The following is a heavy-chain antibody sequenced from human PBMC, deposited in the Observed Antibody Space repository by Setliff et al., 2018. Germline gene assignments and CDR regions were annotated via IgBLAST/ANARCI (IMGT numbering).Heavy chain of an antibody. V-gene: IGHV1-3*01. CDR3: ARESGPYSNYDYYYGMDV. CDR1: GYTFTSYY. CDR2: INAGNGNT. J-gene: IGHJ6*02. Sequence: ASVKVSCKASGYTFTSYYMHWVRQAPGQRLEWMGWINAGNGNTKYSQKFQGRVTITRDTSASTAYMELSSLRSEDTAVYYCARESGPYSNYDYYYGMDVWGQGTTVTVSS. D-gene: IGHD4-4*01.